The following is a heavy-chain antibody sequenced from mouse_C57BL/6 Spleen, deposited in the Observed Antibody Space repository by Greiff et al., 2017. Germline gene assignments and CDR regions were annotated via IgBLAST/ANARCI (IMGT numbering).Heavy chain of an antibody. Sequence: QVQLQQSGAELVRPGASVTLSCKASGYTFTDYEMHWVKQTPVHGLEWIGAIDPETGGTAYNQKFKGKAILTADKSSSPAYMELRSLTSEDSAVYYCTRLTTEPEYDYWGQGTTLTVSS. CDR2: IDPETGGT. J-gene: IGHJ2*01. CDR1: GYTFTDYE. CDR3: TRLTTEPEYDY. D-gene: IGHD1-1*01. V-gene: IGHV1-15*01.